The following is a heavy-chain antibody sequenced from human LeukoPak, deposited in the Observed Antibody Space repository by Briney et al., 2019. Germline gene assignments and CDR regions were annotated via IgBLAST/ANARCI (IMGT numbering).Heavy chain of an antibody. J-gene: IGHJ4*02. V-gene: IGHV4-34*01. CDR1: GGSFSGYY. Sequence: SETLSLTCAVYGGSFSGYYWRWIRQPPGKGLEWIGEINHSGSTNYNPSLKSRVTISVDTSKNQCSLKLSSVTAADTAVYYCARARYSYGKYFDYWGQGTLVTVSS. CDR3: ARARYSYGKYFDY. D-gene: IGHD5-18*01. CDR2: INHSGST.